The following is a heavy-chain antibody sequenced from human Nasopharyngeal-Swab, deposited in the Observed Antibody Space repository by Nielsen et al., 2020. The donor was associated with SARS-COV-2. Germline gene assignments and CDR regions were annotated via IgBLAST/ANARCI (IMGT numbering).Heavy chain of an antibody. CDR2: INAGKGNT. J-gene: IGHJ4*02. CDR3: ARVPAVAASRIDY. Sequence: ASVNVSCKASGYTLSTYAMYWVRQAPGQRPEFMGWINAGKGNTYYSQKFQGRVRISRDTSANTVYMELSRLRSADTAVYYCARVPAVAASRIDYWGQGTLVTVSS. V-gene: IGHV1-3*01. D-gene: IGHD6-19*01. CDR1: GYTLSTYA.